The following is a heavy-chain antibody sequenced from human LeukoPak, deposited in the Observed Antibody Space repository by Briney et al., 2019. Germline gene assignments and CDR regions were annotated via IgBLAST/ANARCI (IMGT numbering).Heavy chain of an antibody. CDR3: ARQSDILTGFDY. J-gene: IGHJ4*02. D-gene: IGHD3-9*01. Sequence: PSETLSLTCTVSGGSMSTYYWNWIRQPPGKGLEWIGYIYYSGSTNYNPSLKSRFTISVDTSKNQFSLKLSSVTAADTAVYYCARQSDILTGFDYWGQGTLVTVSS. CDR1: GGSMSTYY. V-gene: IGHV4-59*08. CDR2: IYYSGST.